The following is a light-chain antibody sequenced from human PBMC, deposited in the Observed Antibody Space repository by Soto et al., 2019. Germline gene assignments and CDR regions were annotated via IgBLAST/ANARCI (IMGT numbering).Light chain of an antibody. Sequence: DIQMTQSPSSLSASVGDRVTITCRASQTIRNYLNWYQQKPGKAPKLLIYAASTLQSGVPSRFSGSGSGTDFTLTIGSLQPEDFATYYCQQLNSYLLTFGGGTKVDIK. CDR1: QTIRNY. CDR2: AAS. CDR3: QQLNSYLLT. V-gene: IGKV1-9*01. J-gene: IGKJ4*01.